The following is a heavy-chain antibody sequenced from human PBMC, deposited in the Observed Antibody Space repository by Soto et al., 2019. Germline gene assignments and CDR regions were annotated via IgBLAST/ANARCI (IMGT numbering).Heavy chain of an antibody. CDR3: ASLQDGYCSSTSCKYGMDV. D-gene: IGHD2-2*01. Sequence: SETLSLTCAVYGGSFSGYYWNWIRQPPGKGLEWIGEINHSGSTNYNPSLKSRVTISVDTFKNQFSLKLSSVTAADTAGYYCASLQDGYCSSTSCKYGMDVWGQGTTVTVSS. V-gene: IGHV4-34*01. CDR1: GGSFSGYY. CDR2: INHSGST. J-gene: IGHJ6*02.